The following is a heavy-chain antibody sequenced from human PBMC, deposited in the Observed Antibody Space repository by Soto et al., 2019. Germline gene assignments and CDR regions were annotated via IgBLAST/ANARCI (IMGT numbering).Heavy chain of an antibody. D-gene: IGHD2-15*01. Sequence: GVSLSLSCSASGFPFSDYYMSWIRQAPGKGLEWVSYISSSGSTIYYADSVKGRFTISRDNAKNSLYLQMNSLRAEDTAVYYCARGGRRHVTPYGASEPWGPGILLTVVS. CDR2: ISSSGSTI. CDR3: ARGGRRHVTPYGASEP. J-gene: IGHJ5*02. CDR1: GFPFSDYY. V-gene: IGHV3-11*01.